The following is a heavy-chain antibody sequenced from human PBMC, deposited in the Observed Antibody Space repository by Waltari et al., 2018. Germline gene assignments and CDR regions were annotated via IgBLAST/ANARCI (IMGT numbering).Heavy chain of an antibody. Sequence: QVNLVESGGGVVEPGGSRRPSCKTSGFTVGNFGMSLVRQAPGQGLGWVAFIWFDGSDKFYADSVRGRFTISRDNSARTLYLDMDSLRLDDTAMYYCAKDAFGNTYLDFWGQGTLVTVSS. V-gene: IGHV3-30*02. CDR1: GFTVGNFG. CDR3: AKDAFGNTYLDF. CDR2: IWFDGSDK. D-gene: IGHD2-2*02. J-gene: IGHJ4*02.